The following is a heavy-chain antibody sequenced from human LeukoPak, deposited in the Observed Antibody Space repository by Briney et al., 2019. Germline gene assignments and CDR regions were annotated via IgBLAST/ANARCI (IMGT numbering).Heavy chain of an antibody. CDR3: ARGFGFGELDAFDI. CDR1: GFTFSSYW. Sequence: GGSLRLSCAASGFTFSSYWMSWVRQAPGKGLEWVANIKQDGSEKYYVDSVKGRFTISRENAKNSLYLQMNSLRAGDTAVYYCARGFGFGELDAFDIWGQGTMVTVSS. CDR2: IKQDGSEK. V-gene: IGHV3-7*01. J-gene: IGHJ3*02. D-gene: IGHD3-10*01.